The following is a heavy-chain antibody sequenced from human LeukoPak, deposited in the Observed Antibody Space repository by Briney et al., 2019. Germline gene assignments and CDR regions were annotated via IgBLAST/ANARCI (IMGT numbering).Heavy chain of an antibody. CDR1: GYSVSKAYY. D-gene: IGHD2-8*01. CDR3: ARHRPFGDSTNDGYWYFDL. V-gene: IGHV4-38-2*01. J-gene: IGHJ2*01. CDR2: IYYSGST. Sequence: PSETLSLTCAVSGYSVSKAYYWGWIRQPPGKGLEWIGSIYYSGSTYYNPSLKSRVTISVDTSKNQFSLKLSSVTAADTAVYYCARHRPFGDSTNDGYWYFDLWGRGTLVTVSS.